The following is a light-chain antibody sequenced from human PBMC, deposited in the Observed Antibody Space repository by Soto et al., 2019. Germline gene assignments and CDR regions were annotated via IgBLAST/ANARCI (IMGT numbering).Light chain of an antibody. CDR3: QQHKSYPVT. V-gene: IGKV1-5*01. CDR1: QNIDIW. CDR2: DAS. J-gene: IGKJ4*01. Sequence: DIQMTQSPSTLSASVGDRVTITCRASQNIDIWLSWYQQKPGKAPSLLIYDASNSKSGVPSRFSGSGSGTEFTLTISSLQPDDSGSYYCQQHKSYPVTFGGGTKVEIK.